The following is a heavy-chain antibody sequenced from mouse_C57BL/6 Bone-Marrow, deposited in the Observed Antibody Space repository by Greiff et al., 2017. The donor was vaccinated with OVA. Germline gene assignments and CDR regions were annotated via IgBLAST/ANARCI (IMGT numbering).Heavy chain of an antibody. D-gene: IGHD1-1*01. CDR3: AREGPYYYGSSYYFDY. V-gene: IGHV5-17*01. CDR1: GFTFSDYG. CDR2: ISSGSSTI. Sequence: EVHLVESGGGLVKPGGSLKLSCAASGFTFSDYGMHWVRQAPEKGLEWVAYISSGSSTIYYADTVKGRFTISRDNAKNTLFLQMTSLRSEDTAMYYCAREGPYYYGSSYYFDYWGQGTTLTVSS. J-gene: IGHJ2*01.